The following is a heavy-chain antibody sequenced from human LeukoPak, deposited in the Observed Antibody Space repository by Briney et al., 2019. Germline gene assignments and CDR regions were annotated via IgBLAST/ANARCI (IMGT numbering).Heavy chain of an antibody. CDR2: IYYSGST. Sequence: SETLSLTCTVSGGSISSSSYYWGWIRQPPGKGLEWIGSIYYSGSTYYNPSLKSRVTISVDTSKNQFSLKLSSVTAADTAVYYCARARMVRGLPDAFDIWGQGTMVTVSS. J-gene: IGHJ3*02. V-gene: IGHV4-39*07. CDR3: ARARMVRGLPDAFDI. CDR1: GGSISSSSYY. D-gene: IGHD3-10*01.